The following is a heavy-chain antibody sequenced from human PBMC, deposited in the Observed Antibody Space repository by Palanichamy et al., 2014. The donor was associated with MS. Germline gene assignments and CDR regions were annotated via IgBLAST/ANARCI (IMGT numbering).Heavy chain of an antibody. D-gene: IGHD3-22*01. J-gene: IGHJ3*01. CDR3: AKGGPTDYYQRTGYYFQAFDV. CDR1: GFTFNNYA. V-gene: IGHV3-23*04. Sequence: EGQLVEVRGRLGSAGGSLRLSCSASGFTFNNYAMTWVRQAPGKGLEWITTISPTGLSTYSTDSVKGRFTISRDNSKNTLFLHMTSLRAEDTAVYYCAKGGPTDYYQRTGYYFQAFDVWGQGTLVSVSS. CDR2: ISPTGLST.